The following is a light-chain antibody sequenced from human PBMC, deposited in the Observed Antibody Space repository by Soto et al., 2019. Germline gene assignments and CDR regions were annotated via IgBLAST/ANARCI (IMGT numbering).Light chain of an antibody. CDR3: SSYASSSTLYV. CDR1: SSDVGDYY. CDR2: DVS. Sequence: QSVLTQPASVPGSPGQSITISCTGTSSDVGDYYVSWYQQHPGKAPKLMIYDVSNRPSGVSNRFSGSKSGNTASLTISGLQAEDEADYYCSSYASSSTLYVFGTGTKVTV. V-gene: IGLV2-14*03. J-gene: IGLJ1*01.